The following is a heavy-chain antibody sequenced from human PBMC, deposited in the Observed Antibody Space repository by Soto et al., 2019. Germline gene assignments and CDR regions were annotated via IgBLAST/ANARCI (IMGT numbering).Heavy chain of an antibody. D-gene: IGHD2-15*01. Sequence: QVQLVQSGAEVKKPGSSVKVSCKASGGTFSSYAISWVRQAPGQGLEWMGGIIPIFGTANYAQKFQGRVTIPADESTSTAYMELSSLRSEDTAVYYCASLSGYCSGGSCYGGTDAFDIWGQGTMVTVSS. CDR3: ASLSGYCSGGSCYGGTDAFDI. CDR1: GGTFSSYA. V-gene: IGHV1-69*01. CDR2: IIPIFGTA. J-gene: IGHJ3*02.